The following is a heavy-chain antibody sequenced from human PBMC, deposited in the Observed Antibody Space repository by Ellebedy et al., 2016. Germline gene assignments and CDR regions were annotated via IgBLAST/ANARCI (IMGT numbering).Heavy chain of an antibody. V-gene: IGHV4-30-4*01. J-gene: IGHJ4*02. CDR3: ARGTVATESDY. Sequence: LRLXXTVSGGSISSDDYYWSWIRQPPGKGLEWIGHSYYSGSTYYNPSLRSRVTISVDPTKNQFSLKLNSVTVADAAVYYCARGTVATESDYWGQGTLVTVSS. CDR1: GGSISSDDYY. D-gene: IGHD4-17*01. CDR2: SYYSGST.